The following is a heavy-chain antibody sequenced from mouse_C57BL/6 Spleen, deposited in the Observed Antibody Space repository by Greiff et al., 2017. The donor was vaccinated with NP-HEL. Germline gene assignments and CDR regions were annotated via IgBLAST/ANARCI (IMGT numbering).Heavy chain of an antibody. CDR1: GYSITSGYY. D-gene: IGHD1-1*01. V-gene: IGHV3-6*01. Sequence: DVKLQESGPGLVKPSQSLSLTCSVTGYSITSGYYWNWIRQFPGNKLEWMGYISYDGSNNYNPSLKNRISITRDTSKNQFFLKLNSVTTEDTATYYCARDPYYGSSYNFDYWGQGTTLTVSS. J-gene: IGHJ2*01. CDR3: ARDPYYGSSYNFDY. CDR2: ISYDGSN.